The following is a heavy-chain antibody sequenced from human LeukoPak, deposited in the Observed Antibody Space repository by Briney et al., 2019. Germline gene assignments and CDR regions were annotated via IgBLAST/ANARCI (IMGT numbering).Heavy chain of an antibody. D-gene: IGHD3-9*01. Sequence: SETLSLTCTLSGGSISSYYWNWTRQAPGKGLECIGYIYYTGTTNYNPSLKSRVTISVDTSKNQFSLKLNSVTATDTAVYYCARSGTSRYYFYGMDVWGQGTTVTVSS. CDR1: GGSISSYY. J-gene: IGHJ6*02. CDR3: ARSGTSRYYFYGMDV. CDR2: IYYTGTT. V-gene: IGHV4-59*08.